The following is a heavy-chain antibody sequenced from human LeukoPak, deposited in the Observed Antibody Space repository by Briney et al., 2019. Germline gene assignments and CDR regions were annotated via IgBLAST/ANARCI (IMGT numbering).Heavy chain of an antibody. J-gene: IGHJ4*02. CDR1: GFTLSSYA. Sequence: HPGGSLRLSCAASGFTLSSYAMSWVRQAPGKGLEWVSAISDTGNTYHADSVKGRFTISRDSSKNTLYLQMNSLRAEDMAVYYCARAVAGTYCLSWAQGTRDTVSS. CDR3: ARAVAGTYCLS. D-gene: IGHD6-19*01. V-gene: IGHV3-23*01. CDR2: ISDTGNT.